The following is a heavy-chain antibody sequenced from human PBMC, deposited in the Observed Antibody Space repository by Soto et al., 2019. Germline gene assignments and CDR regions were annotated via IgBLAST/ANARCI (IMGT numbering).Heavy chain of an antibody. CDR3: YSGSTNYNPSLKSRVTISVDTSKNQFSLKLSSVTAADTAVYYCARDQWELPDSPGGYYYYYGMDV. CDR2: ISYDGSNK. J-gene: IGHJ6*02. V-gene: IGHV3-30-3*01. CDR1: GFTFSSYA. Sequence: GGSLRLSCAASGFTFSSYAMHWVRQAPGKGLEWVAVISYDGSNKYYADSVKGRFTISRDNSKNTPYLQMNSLRAEDTAGYYCYSGSTNYNPSLKSRVTISVDTSKNQFSLKLSSVTAADTAVYYCARDQWELPDSPGGYYYYYGMDVWGQGTTVTVSS. D-gene: IGHD1-26*01.